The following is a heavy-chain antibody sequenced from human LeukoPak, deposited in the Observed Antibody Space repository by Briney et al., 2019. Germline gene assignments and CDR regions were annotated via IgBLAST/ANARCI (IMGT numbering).Heavy chain of an antibody. Sequence: QSGGSLRLSCAVSGFTFSEAWMNWVRQAPGKGLEWVANIKQDGSEKYYVDSVKGRFTISRDNAKNSLYLQMNSLRAEDTALYYCAKAHMVRGVFYPFDYWGQGTLVTVSS. J-gene: IGHJ4*02. CDR2: IKQDGSEK. CDR3: AKAHMVRGVFYPFDY. CDR1: GFTFSEAW. D-gene: IGHD3-10*01. V-gene: IGHV3-7*03.